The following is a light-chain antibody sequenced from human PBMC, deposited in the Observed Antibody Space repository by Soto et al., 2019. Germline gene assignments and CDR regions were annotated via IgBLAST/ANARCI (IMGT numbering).Light chain of an antibody. CDR3: QQYGSSGT. Sequence: EIVLTQSPATLSAFPGDRVTLSCRASQALNTRLAWYQHKPGQAPRLLIYLTSNRAAGVPSRFSGSGSGTDFTLTISRLEPEDFAVYYCQQYGSSGTFGQGTKVDIK. CDR2: LTS. V-gene: IGKV3-20*01. J-gene: IGKJ1*01. CDR1: QALNTR.